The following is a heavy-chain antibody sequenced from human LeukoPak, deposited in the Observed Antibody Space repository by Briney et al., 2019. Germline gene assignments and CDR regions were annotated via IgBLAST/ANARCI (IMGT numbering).Heavy chain of an antibody. D-gene: IGHD6-6*01. J-gene: IGHJ6*03. CDR1: GGTFSSYA. V-gene: IGHV1-69*05. CDR2: IIPIFGTA. CDR3: VRGWIAARPDYYYYMDV. Sequence: SVKVSCKASGGTFSSYAISWVRQAPGQGLEWMGGIIPIFGTANYAQKFQGRVTITTDESTSTAYMELSSLRSEDTAVYYCVRGWIAARPDYYYYMDVWGKGTTVTVSS.